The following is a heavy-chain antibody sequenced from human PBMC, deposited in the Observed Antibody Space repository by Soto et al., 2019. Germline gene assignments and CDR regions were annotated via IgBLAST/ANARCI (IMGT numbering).Heavy chain of an antibody. CDR1: GGSTSSGAYY. J-gene: IGHJ4*02. CDR2: IYYSGST. Sequence: QVQLQESGPGLVKPSQTLSLTCTVSGGSTSSGAYYWSWIRQHPGKGLEWIGYIYYSGSTYSNPSLKSRVAISVDKSKNQFSLKLSSVTAADTAVYYCAAVRQHYFDFWGQGTLVTVSS. CDR3: AAVRQHYFDF. V-gene: IGHV4-31*03. D-gene: IGHD1-1*01.